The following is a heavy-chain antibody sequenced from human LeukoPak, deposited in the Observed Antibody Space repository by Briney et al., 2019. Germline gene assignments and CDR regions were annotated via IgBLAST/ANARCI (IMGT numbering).Heavy chain of an antibody. CDR2: ISAYNGNT. V-gene: IGHV1-18*01. D-gene: IGHD5-12*01. J-gene: IGHJ4*02. CDR1: GGTFSSYA. Sequence: ASVKVSCKASGGTFSSYAISWVRQAPGQGLEWMGWISAYNGNTNYAQKLQGRVTMTTDTSTSTAYMELRSLRSDDTAVYYCARSYSGYDPPDYWGQGTLVTVSS. CDR3: ARSYSGYDPPDY.